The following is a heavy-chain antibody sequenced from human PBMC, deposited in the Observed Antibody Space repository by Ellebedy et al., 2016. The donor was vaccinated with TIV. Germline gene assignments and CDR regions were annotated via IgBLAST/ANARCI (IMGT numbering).Heavy chain of an antibody. CDR1: GYSFTSYW. D-gene: IGHD3-9*01. CDR2: IYPGDSDT. CDR3: ARGREKYFDWLILDDYYYYGMDV. Sequence: GESLKISXKGSGYSFTSYWIGWVRQMPGKGLEWMGIIYPGDSDTRYSPSFQGQVTISADKSISTAYLQWSSLKASDTAMYYCARGREKYFDWLILDDYYYYGMDVWGQGTTVTVSS. V-gene: IGHV5-51*01. J-gene: IGHJ6*02.